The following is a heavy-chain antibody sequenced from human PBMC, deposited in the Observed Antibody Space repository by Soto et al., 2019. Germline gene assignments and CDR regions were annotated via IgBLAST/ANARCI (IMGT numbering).Heavy chain of an antibody. CDR2: IWSDGTKK. CDR3: ARDWWEEPAGKETVSQFDY. J-gene: IGHJ4*02. CDR1: GFAFSNYG. D-gene: IGHD6-13*01. V-gene: IGHV3-33*01. Sequence: QVHLVESGGGVVQPGRSLTLSCTASGFAFSNYGIHWVRQAPGRGLEWVAVIWSDGTKKFYAGSVRGRFTISRDNSKNTIYLQMNSPRPEDTAVYYCARDWWEEPAGKETVSQFDYWGQGTLVTVSS.